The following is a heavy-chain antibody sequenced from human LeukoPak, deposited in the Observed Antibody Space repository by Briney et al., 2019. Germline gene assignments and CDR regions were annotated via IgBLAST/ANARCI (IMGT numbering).Heavy chain of an antibody. CDR1: GYTFTSYG. D-gene: IGHD3-3*01. CDR3: ARGGCDFWSGYCAGNYYYYYMDV. J-gene: IGHJ6*03. V-gene: IGHV1-18*01. CDR2: ISAYNGNT. Sequence: ASVKVSCKASGYTFTSYGISWVRQAPGRGLEWMGWISAYNGNTNYAQKLQGRVTMTTDTSTSTAYMELRSLRSDDTAVYYCARGGCDFWSGYCAGNYYYYYMDVWGKGTTVTVSS.